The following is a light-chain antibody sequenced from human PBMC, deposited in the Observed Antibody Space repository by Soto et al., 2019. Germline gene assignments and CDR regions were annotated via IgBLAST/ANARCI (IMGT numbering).Light chain of an antibody. CDR2: DVS. V-gene: IGLV2-14*01. CDR3: SSYTSSSIVV. Sequence: QSALTQPASGSGSPGQSITISCTGTSSDVGGYNYVSWYQQHPGKAPKLMIYDVSNRPSGVSNRFSGSKSGNTASLTISGIQAEDEADYYCSSYTSSSIVVFGGGTKLTVL. CDR1: SSDVGGYNY. J-gene: IGLJ2*01.